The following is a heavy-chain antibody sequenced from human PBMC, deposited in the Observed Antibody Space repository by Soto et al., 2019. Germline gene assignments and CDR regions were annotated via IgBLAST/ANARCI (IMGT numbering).Heavy chain of an antibody. CDR3: AAWPRSSWFDY. CDR1: GFPFRTYS. D-gene: IGHD6-13*01. Sequence: PGGSLRLSCAASGFPFRTYSMGWVRQSPGKGLDWVGNISPDGSDTWYGDSVKGRFTISRDNAGNSLFLQMNSLRAEDTAVYYCAAWPRSSWFDYWAQGMLVTVSS. CDR2: ISPDGSDT. J-gene: IGHJ4*02. V-gene: IGHV3-7*05.